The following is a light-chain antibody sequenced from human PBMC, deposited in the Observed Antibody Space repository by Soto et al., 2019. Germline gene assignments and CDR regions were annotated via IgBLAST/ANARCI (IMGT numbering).Light chain of an antibody. CDR2: GAS. CDR3: QQYNKWPPFT. V-gene: IGKV3-15*01. Sequence: EIVMTQSPATLSVSPGERATLSCRASQSVSSNLAWYQQKPGQAPRLHIYGASTRATGLPARFSGSGSGTEFTLTISSLQSEDFAVYYCQQYNKWPPFTFGPGTKVDIK. J-gene: IGKJ3*01. CDR1: QSVSSN.